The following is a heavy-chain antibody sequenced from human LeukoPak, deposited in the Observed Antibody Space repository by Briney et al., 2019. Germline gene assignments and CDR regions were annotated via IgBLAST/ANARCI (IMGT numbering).Heavy chain of an antibody. V-gene: IGHV1-3*01. Sequence: GASVKVSCKASGYTFTRYAMHWVRQAPGQRLEWMGWINAGNGNTKYSQKFQGRVTITRDTSASTAYMELSSLRSEDTAAYYCARDRNYYDSSGYPGELDPWGQGTLVTVSS. CDR2: INAGNGNT. CDR3: ARDRNYYDSSGYPGELDP. J-gene: IGHJ5*02. CDR1: GYTFTRYA. D-gene: IGHD3-22*01.